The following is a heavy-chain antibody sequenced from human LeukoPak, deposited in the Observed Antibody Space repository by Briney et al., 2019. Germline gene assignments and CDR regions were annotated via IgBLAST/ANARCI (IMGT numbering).Heavy chain of an antibody. J-gene: IGHJ4*02. CDR3: ATGPLPNHYDSSGYYEVDY. CDR1: GYTFTSYG. Sequence: KPGASVKVSCKASGYTFTSYGISWVRQAPGQGLEWMGWISAYNGNTNYAQKLQGRVTMTTDTSTSTAYMELRSLRSEDTAVYYCATGPLPNHYDSSGYYEVDYWGQGTLVTVSS. V-gene: IGHV1-18*01. CDR2: ISAYNGNT. D-gene: IGHD3-22*01.